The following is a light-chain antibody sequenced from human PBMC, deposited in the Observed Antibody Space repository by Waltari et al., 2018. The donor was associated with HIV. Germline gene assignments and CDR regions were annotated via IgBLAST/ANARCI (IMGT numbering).Light chain of an antibody. CDR1: NSVSSSH. CDR3: HQYGSSPRT. Sequence: DIVLTEPPRTLALSAGVVDIVPYRASNSVSSSHLAWYQQKLGQAPRLLIYGTSSRATGIPDRFSGFGSGTDFTLIISRLEPEDFAVYYCHQYGSSPRTFGQGTKV. CDR2: GTS. J-gene: IGKJ1*01. V-gene: IGKV3-20*01.